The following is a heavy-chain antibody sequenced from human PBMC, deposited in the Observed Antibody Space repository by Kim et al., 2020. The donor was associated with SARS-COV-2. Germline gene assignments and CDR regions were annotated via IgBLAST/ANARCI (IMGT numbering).Heavy chain of an antibody. J-gene: IGHJ5*02. V-gene: IGHV1-24*01. D-gene: IGHD6-6*01. CDR3: ATSSSTLVVGNWFDP. Sequence: QKVQGRVTMTEDTSTDTAYMELSSLRSEDTAVYYCATSSSTLVVGNWFDPWGQGTLVTVSS.